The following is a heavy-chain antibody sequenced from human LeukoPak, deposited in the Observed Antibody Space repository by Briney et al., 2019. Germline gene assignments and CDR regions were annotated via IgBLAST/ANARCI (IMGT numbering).Heavy chain of an antibody. V-gene: IGHV4-59*01. CDR1: GVSISSFY. CDR2: LSYSGIT. CDR3: AKTLGSGAYYEGTFDT. Sequence: PSETLSVTCTVSGVSISSFYWSWIRQSPGKGLEWIGYLSYSGITHYNPSLKSRVTFSVDTSKKHFSLKLTSVTAADTAVYYFAKTLGSGAYYEGTFDTWGQR. D-gene: IGHD1-26*01. J-gene: IGHJ4*02.